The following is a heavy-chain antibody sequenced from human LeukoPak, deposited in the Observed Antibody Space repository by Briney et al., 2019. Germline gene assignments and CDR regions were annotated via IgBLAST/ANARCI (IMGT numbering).Heavy chain of an antibody. J-gene: IGHJ4*02. V-gene: IGHV1-18*01. D-gene: IGHD3-16*02. CDR1: GYTFTSYG. Sequence: ASVKVSCKASGYTFTSYGISWVRQAPGQGLEWMGWISAYNGNTNYAQKLQGRVTMTTDTSTSTAYMELRSLRSDDTAVYYCARDRGYYDYIWGSYRLHFDCWGQGTLVTVSS. CDR3: ARDRGYYDYIWGSYRLHFDC. CDR2: ISAYNGNT.